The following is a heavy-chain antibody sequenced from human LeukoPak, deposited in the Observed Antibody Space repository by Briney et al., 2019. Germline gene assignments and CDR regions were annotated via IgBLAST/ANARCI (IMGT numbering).Heavy chain of an antibody. CDR3: AKDHKRDGNRYFDF. Sequence: GGSLRLSCVASGFTFNSYGINWVRQAPGKGLEWVAFIGYDSIKKYYADSVKGRFTISRDNSMNTLYLQMNSLRAEDTAVYYCAKDHKRDGNRYFDFWGQGTLVTVSS. CDR2: IGYDSIKK. V-gene: IGHV3-30*02. J-gene: IGHJ4*02. D-gene: IGHD1-14*01. CDR1: GFTFNSYG.